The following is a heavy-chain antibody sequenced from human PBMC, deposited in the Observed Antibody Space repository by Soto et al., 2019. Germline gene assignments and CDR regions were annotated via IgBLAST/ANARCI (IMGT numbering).Heavy chain of an antibody. D-gene: IGHD3-10*01. CDR1: GYTFTSYD. CDR2: MNPNSGNT. V-gene: IGHV1-8*01. CDR3: ARDLLMVRGVMGY. Sequence: GASVKVSCKASGYTFTSYDINWVLQATGQGLEWMGWMNPNSGNTGYAQKFQGRVTMTRNTSISTAYMELSSLRSEDTAVYYCARDLLMVRGVMGYWGQGTPVTVSS. J-gene: IGHJ4*02.